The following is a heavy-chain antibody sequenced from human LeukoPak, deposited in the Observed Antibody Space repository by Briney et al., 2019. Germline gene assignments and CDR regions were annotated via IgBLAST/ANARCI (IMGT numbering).Heavy chain of an antibody. V-gene: IGHV1-69*04. CDR3: ATTNDGGGYQWGDFFDF. Sequence: SVSVSCTASGGTSNSHAISWVRQAPGQGLEWMGRITPNLGTTNRAQNFQDRVTLTADKSTNTTYMELTSLTSADTAVYYCATTNDGGGYQWGDFFDFWGQGTLVTVSS. D-gene: IGHD3-22*01. CDR2: ITPNLGTT. J-gene: IGHJ4*02. CDR1: GGTSNSHA.